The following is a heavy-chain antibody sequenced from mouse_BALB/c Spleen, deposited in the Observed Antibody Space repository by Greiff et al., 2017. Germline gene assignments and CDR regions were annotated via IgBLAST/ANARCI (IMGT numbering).Heavy chain of an antibody. Sequence: EVQLHQSGAELVKPGASVKLSCTASGFNIKDSYMHWVKQRPEQGLEWIGRIDPANGNTKYDPKFQGKATITADTSSNTAYLQLSSLTSEDTAVYYCARWGGNYPYYFDDWGQGTTLTVSS. CDR2: IDPANGNT. CDR1: GFNIKDSY. D-gene: IGHD2-1*01. CDR3: ARWGGNYPYYFDD. J-gene: IGHJ2*01. V-gene: IGHV14-3*02.